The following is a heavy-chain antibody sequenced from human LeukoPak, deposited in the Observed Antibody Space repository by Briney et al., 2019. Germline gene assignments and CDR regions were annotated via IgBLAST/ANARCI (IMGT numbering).Heavy chain of an antibody. Sequence: GGSLRLSCAASGFTFSSYAMNWVRQAPGKGLEWVSSISSTSRSYIYYADSVKGRFTISRDNAKNSLYLQMNSLRAEDTAVYYCAREHSGYDFPGRDYYYMDVWGKGTTVTVSS. J-gene: IGHJ6*03. CDR2: ISSTSRSYI. V-gene: IGHV3-21*01. CDR3: AREHSGYDFPGRDYYYMDV. CDR1: GFTFSSYA. D-gene: IGHD5-12*01.